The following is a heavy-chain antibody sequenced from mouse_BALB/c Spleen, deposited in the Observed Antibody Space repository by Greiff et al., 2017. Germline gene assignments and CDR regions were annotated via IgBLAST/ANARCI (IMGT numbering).Heavy chain of an antibody. Sequence: QVQLQQSGPELVKPGASVKISCKASGYAFSSSWMNWVKQRPGQGLEWIGRIYPGDGDTNYNGKFKGKATLTADKSSSTAYMQLSSLSSVDSAVYFYTRGSDDGSFAYWGQGTTGTVSA. CDR3: TRGSDDGSFAY. J-gene: IGHJ3*01. D-gene: IGHD2-12*01. V-gene: IGHV1-82*01. CDR2: IYPGDGDT. CDR1: GYAFSSSW.